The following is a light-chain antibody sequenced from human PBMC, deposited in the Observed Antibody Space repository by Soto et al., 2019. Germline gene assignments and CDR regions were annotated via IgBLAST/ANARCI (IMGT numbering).Light chain of an antibody. CDR2: GAS. Sequence: DIVWTQSPGTLSLSPGERATLSCRASQIISSTYLGWYQQKPGQAHRLLIYGASSRATGIPGRFSGSGSGTEFTLTISRLEPEDVAVYYCQRYGTSLYTFGQGTKLEIK. CDR3: QRYGTSLYT. V-gene: IGKV3-20*01. J-gene: IGKJ2*01. CDR1: QIISSTY.